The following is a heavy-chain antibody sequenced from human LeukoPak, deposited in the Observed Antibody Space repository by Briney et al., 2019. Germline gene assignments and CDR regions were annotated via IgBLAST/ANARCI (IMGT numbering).Heavy chain of an antibody. CDR1: GFTFSSYG. J-gene: IGHJ5*02. V-gene: IGHV3-30*18. CDR2: ISYDGSNK. Sequence: GRSLRLSCAASGFTFSSYGMHWVRQAPDKGLEWVAVISYDGSNKYYADSVKGRFTISRDNSKNTLYLQMNSLRAEDTAVYYCAKDSMRYCSSTSCLGRLDPWGQGTLVTVSS. CDR3: AKDSMRYCSSTSCLGRLDP. D-gene: IGHD2-2*01.